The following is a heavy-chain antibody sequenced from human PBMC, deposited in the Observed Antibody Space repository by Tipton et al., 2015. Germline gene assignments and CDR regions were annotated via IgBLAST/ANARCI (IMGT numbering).Heavy chain of an antibody. CDR3: ARGHYVSGWYSHYFDL. J-gene: IGHJ2*01. CDR1: GGSISNYY. V-gene: IGHV4-59*12. D-gene: IGHD6-19*01. CDR2: ISYSGSP. Sequence: LRLSCTVSGGSISNYYWNWIRQPSGKGLEWIGYISYSGSPNYNPSLRSRVTISVDASKNQFSLQLSSITAADTAVYYCARGHYVSGWYSHYFDLWGRGSLVTVSS.